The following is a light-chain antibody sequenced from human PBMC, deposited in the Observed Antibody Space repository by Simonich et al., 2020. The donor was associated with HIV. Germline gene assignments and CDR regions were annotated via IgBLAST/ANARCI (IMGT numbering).Light chain of an antibody. Sequence: EIVLTQSPATLSLSPGERATLPCRASQSVSSYLAWYQQKPGQAPRLLIYGASTRATGIPARFSGSGSGTEFTLTISSMQSEDFAVYYCQQYNNWPPAFGQGTRLEIK. CDR3: QQYNNWPPA. CDR2: GAS. V-gene: IGKV3-15*01. CDR1: QSVSSY. J-gene: IGKJ5*01.